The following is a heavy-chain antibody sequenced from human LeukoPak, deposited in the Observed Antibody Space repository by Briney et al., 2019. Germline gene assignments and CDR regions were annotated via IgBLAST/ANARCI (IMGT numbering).Heavy chain of an antibody. V-gene: IGHV4-30-4*08. D-gene: IGHD3-3*01. CDR2: IYYSGST. Sequence: SETLSLTRTVSGGSISSGDYYWSWIRQPPGKGLEWIGYIYYSGSTYYNPSLKSRVTISVDTSKNQFSLKLSSVTAADTAVYYCARHWRVYDAFDIWGQGTMVTVSS. CDR3: ARHWRVYDAFDI. J-gene: IGHJ3*02. CDR1: GGSISSGDYY.